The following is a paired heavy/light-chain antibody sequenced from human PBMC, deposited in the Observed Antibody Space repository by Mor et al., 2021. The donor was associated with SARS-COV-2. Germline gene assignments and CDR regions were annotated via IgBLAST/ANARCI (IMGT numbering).Heavy chain of an antibody. CDR2: ISSSSSYI. D-gene: IGHD3-3*01. V-gene: IGHV3-21*01. J-gene: IGHJ4*02. CDR3: ARDSGGTPSYYDFWSGYYPEYYFDY. Sequence: EVQLVESGGGLVKPGGSLRLSCAASGFTFSSYSMNWVRQAPGKGLEWVSSISSSSSYIYYADSVKGRFTISRDNAKNSLYLQMNSLRAEDTAVYYCARDSGGTPSYYDFWSGYYPEYYFDYWGQGTLVTVSS. CDR1: GFTFSSYS.
Light chain of an antibody. CDR3: QQYSSYWT. J-gene: IGKJ1*01. V-gene: IGKV1-5*03. Sequence: DIQMTQSPSTLSASVGDRVTITCRASQSISRWLAWYQQKPGKAPRLLIYKASSLESGVPSRFSGSGSGTEFTLTISSLQPDDFATYYCQQYSSYWTFGQGTKVEIK. CDR1: QSISRW. CDR2: KAS.